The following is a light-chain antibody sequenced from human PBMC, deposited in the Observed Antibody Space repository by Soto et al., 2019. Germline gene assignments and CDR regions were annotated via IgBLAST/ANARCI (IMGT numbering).Light chain of an antibody. J-gene: IGKJ4*01. V-gene: IGKV3D-11*02. Sequence: EIVLTQSPATLSLSPGESATLSCRASQNIDYYLPWYQQKPGQTPILVIYDTFNRATGVPVRFRGVGAGTHFTLTISDREPEDFAFYYYQQRKSWHITFGTGTRVEI. CDR2: DTF. CDR3: QQRKSWHIT. CDR1: QNIDYY.